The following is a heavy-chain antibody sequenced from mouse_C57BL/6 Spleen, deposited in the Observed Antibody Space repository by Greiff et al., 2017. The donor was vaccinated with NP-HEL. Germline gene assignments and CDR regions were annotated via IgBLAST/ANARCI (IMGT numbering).Heavy chain of an antibody. CDR1: GFNIKDDY. CDR3: TTGSIVTRKAWFAY. CDR2: IDPENGDT. V-gene: IGHV14-4*01. D-gene: IGHD2-5*01. J-gene: IGHJ3*01. Sequence: EVKLVESGAELVRPGASVKLSCTASGFNIKDDYMHWVKQRPEQGLEWIGWIDPENGDTEYASKFQGKATITADTSSNTAYLQLSSLTSEDTAVYYCTTGSIVTRKAWFAYWGQGTLVTVSA.